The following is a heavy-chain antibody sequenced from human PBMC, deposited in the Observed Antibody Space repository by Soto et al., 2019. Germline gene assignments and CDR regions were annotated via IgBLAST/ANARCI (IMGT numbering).Heavy chain of an antibody. CDR2: VNPIVGMS. CDR3: ATSYGSGSTHFDS. CDR1: GGTFNSYT. J-gene: IGHJ4*02. V-gene: IGHV1-69*02. Sequence: QVQLVQSGPEVKKPGSSVKVSCTASGGTFNSYTLNWVRQAPGQRPEWVGRVNPIVGMSTSASKFQGRVTRTADKSTYRAYMDLTGLKSEDTAVYYCATSYGSGSTHFDSWGQGTLVTVAS. D-gene: IGHD3-10*01.